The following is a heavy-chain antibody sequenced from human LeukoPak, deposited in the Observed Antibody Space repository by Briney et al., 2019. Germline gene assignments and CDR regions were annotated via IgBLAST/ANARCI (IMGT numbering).Heavy chain of an antibody. V-gene: IGHV4-59*01. CDR3: ARDHLAAAGHYYYGVDV. Sequence: PSETLSLTCTVSGGSISSYYWSWMRQPPGKGLEWIGYIYSSGFNKYNPSLKGRVTMAVDTSKNQFSLKLSSVTAADTAVYYCARDHLAAAGHYYYGVDVWGQGTTVTVSS. CDR2: IYSSGFN. CDR1: GGSISSYY. D-gene: IGHD6-13*01. J-gene: IGHJ6*02.